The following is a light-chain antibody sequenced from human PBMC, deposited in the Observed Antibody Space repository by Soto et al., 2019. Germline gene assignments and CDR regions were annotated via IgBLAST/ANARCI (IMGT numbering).Light chain of an antibody. CDR2: DAS. CDR3: QQYDNLPRFT. J-gene: IGKJ3*01. V-gene: IGKV1-33*01. Sequence: DIQMTQSPSSLSASVGDRVTITCQASQDISNYLNWYQQKPGKAPKLLIYDASNLETGVPSRFSGSGSGTDFTFTISSLQPEDIATYYCQQYDNLPRFTFGRWTKVDIK. CDR1: QDISNY.